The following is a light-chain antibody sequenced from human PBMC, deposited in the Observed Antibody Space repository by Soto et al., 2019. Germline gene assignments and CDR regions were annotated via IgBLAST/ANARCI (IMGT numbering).Light chain of an antibody. J-gene: IGLJ2*01. CDR1: NVGSKS. CDR2: DDS. CDR3: QVWDGIRDHRA. Sequence: SYELTQPPSVSVAPGQTATITCGGNNVGSKSVHWYQQRPGQAPVLVVHDDSARPSGIPERFSGSNSGNTATLTISRVEAGDEADYFCQVWDGIRDHRAFGGGTKVTVL. V-gene: IGLV3-21*02.